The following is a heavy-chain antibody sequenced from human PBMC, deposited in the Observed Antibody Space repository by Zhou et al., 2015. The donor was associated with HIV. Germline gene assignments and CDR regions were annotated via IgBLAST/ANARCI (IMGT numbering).Heavy chain of an antibody. CDR1: GYTFTSYD. D-gene: IGHD6-19*01. CDR2: MNPNSGNT. CDR3: ARVLSYSSGWYGYWYFDL. Sequence: QVQLVQSGAEVKKPGASVKVSCKASGYTFTSYDINWVRQATGQGLEWMGWMNPNSGNTGYAQKFQGRVTITADESTSTAYMELSSLRSEDTAVYYCARVLSYSSGWYGYWYFDLWGRGTLVTVSS. V-gene: IGHV1-8*01. J-gene: IGHJ2*01.